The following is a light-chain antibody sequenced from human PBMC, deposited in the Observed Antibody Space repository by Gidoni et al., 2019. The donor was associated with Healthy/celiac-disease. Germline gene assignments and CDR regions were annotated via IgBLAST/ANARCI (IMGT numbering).Light chain of an antibody. Sequence: SSELTQDPAVSVAFGQTVRITCQGDSLRSYDASWYQQKPGQAPVLVIYGKNNRPSGIPDRFSGSSSGNTASLTITGAQAEDEADYYCNSRDSSGKHRVFGGGTKLTVL. CDR1: SLRSYD. J-gene: IGLJ2*01. CDR3: NSRDSSGKHRV. CDR2: GKN. V-gene: IGLV3-19*01.